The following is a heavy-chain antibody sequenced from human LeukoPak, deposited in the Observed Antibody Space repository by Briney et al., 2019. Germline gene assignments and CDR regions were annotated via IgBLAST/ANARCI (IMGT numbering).Heavy chain of an antibody. CDR1: GYTFTSYG. D-gene: IGHD5-24*01. J-gene: IGHJ5*02. Sequence: GASVKVSCEASGYTFTSYGISWVRQAPGQGLEWMGWISAYNGNTNYAQKLQGRVTMTTDTSTSTAYMELRSLRSDDTAVYYCAKTKHRRWLQLRNWFDPWGQGTLVTVSS. V-gene: IGHV1-18*01. CDR2: ISAYNGNT. CDR3: AKTKHRRWLQLRNWFDP.